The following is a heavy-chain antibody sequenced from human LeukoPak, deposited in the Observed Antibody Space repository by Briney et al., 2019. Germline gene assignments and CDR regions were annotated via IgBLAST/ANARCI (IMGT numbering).Heavy chain of an antibody. D-gene: IGHD3-16*01. CDR1: GFTFNDFA. Sequence: SGVSLRLSCAASGFTFNDFAMTWLRQAPGKGLEWVSSIGDGDTYFADSVKGRFTISRDNSKNKLYLQLKRLRAGGTAMFYCEKNLGPFDVRGEGTRVSVSS. CDR3: EKNLGPFDV. V-gene: IGHV3-23*01. CDR2: IGDGDT. J-gene: IGHJ3*01.